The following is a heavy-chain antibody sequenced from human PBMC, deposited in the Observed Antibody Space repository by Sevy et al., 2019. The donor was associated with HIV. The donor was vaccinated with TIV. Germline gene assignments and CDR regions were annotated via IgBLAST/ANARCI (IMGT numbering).Heavy chain of an antibody. D-gene: IGHD6-13*01. Sequence: ASVKVSCKASGGTFSSYAISWVRQAPGQGLEWMGGIIPIFGTANYAQKFQGSVTITADESTSTAYMELSSLRSEDTAVCNRASRIAAAAYYYYGMDVWGQGTTVTVSS. CDR2: IIPIFGTA. J-gene: IGHJ6*02. V-gene: IGHV1-69*13. CDR1: GGTFSSYA. CDR3: ASRIAAAAYYYYGMDV.